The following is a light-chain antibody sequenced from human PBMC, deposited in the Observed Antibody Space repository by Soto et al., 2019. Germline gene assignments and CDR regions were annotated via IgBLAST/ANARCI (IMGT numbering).Light chain of an antibody. V-gene: IGKV3-20*01. CDR2: GAS. J-gene: IGKJ1*01. CDR1: QTVSSNY. Sequence: EIVLTQSPGTLSLSPGEGATLSCWASQTVSSNYLAWYQQRPGQAPRLIIYGASSRATGIPDRFSGGGSGTEFTLTIRRLEPEDFAVYYCQQYGSSPRTFGQGTKVEIK. CDR3: QQYGSSPRT.